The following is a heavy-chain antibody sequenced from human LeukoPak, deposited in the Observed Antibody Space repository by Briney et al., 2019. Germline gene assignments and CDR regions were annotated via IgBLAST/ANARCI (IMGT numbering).Heavy chain of an antibody. CDR3: AKDHMAYSAF. Sequence: PGGSLRLSCVASGFIFTSYAMSWVRQAPGKGLEWVSTISAGGGSTYYADSVKGRFTISRDNSKNTLYLQMNSLRAEDTAVYYCAKDHMAYSAFWGQGTLVTVSS. V-gene: IGHV3-23*01. J-gene: IGHJ4*02. CDR1: GFIFTSYA. D-gene: IGHD4-11*01. CDR2: ISAGGGST.